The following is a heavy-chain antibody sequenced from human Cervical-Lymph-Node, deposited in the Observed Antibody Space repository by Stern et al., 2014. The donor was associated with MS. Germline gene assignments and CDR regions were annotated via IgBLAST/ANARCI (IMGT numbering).Heavy chain of an antibody. CDR2: IWADGETK. D-gene: IGHD3-10*01. Sequence: VQLVESGGDVIQPGRSLRLSCAASGFAFDRYGIHWVRQAPGKGLQWVALIWADGETKYYLDSVKGRFTISRDNSKNTLYLQMNSLTVEDTAVYYCARGAGSGTFYTVYGMDVWGQGTTVTVSS. CDR1: GFAFDRYG. CDR3: ARGAGSGTFYTVYGMDV. V-gene: IGHV3-33*01. J-gene: IGHJ6*02.